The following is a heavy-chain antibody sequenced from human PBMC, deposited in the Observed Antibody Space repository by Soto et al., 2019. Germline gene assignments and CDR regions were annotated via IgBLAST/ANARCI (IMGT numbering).Heavy chain of an antibody. CDR2: IYSGGST. D-gene: IGHD2-2*01. CDR3: ARDRAGYCSSTSCYDAFDI. CDR1: GFTVSSNY. V-gene: IGHV3-66*01. Sequence: GGSLILSCAASGFTVSSNYMSWVRQAPGKGLEWVSVIYSGGSTYYADSVKGRFTISRDNSKNTLYLQMNSLRAEDTAVYYCARDRAGYCSSTSCYDAFDIWGQGTMVTVSS. J-gene: IGHJ3*02.